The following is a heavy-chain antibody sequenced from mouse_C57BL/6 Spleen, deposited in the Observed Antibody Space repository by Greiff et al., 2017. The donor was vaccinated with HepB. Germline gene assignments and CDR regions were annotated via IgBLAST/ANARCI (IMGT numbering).Heavy chain of an antibody. V-gene: IGHV1-50*01. CDR2: IDPSDSYT. CDR1: GYTFTSYW. D-gene: IGHD3-1*01. CDR3: ARSSGKGLSDY. J-gene: IGHJ2*01. Sequence: QVQLKQPGAELVKPGASVKLSCKASGYTFTSYWMQWVKQRPGQGLEWIGEIDPSDSYTNYNQKFKGKATLTVDTSSSTAYMQLSSLTSEDSAVYYCARSSGKGLSDYWGQGTTLTVSS.